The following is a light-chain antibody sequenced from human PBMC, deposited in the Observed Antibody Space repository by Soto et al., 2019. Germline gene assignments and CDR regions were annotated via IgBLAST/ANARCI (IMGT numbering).Light chain of an antibody. J-gene: IGLJ1*01. CDR3: SSYAGRDNVV. V-gene: IGLV2-8*01. CDR1: GSDVGGYKY. Sequence: QSALTQPPSASGSPGQSVTISCSGTGSDVGGYKYVSWHQHHPGKAPKLIIYEVTKRPSGVPDRFSGSKSGNTAFLIVSGLQTEDEADYYCSSYAGRDNVVFGTGTQLTVL. CDR2: EVT.